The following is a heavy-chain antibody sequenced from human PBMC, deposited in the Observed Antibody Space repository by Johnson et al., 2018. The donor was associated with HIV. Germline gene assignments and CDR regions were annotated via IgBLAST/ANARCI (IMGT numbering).Heavy chain of an antibody. CDR3: AKDRPTSGYSGYDSPLPDAFDS. D-gene: IGHD5-12*01. V-gene: IGHV3-11*04. CDR1: GFTFSDYY. CDR2: ISSSGSTI. J-gene: IGHJ3*02. Sequence: QVQLVESGGGLVQPGGSLRLSCAASGFTFSDYYMSWIRQAPGKGLEWVSYISSSGSTIYYADSVKGRFTISRDNAKNSLYLQMNSLRAGDTAVYYCAKDRPTSGYSGYDSPLPDAFDSWGQGTMVTVSS.